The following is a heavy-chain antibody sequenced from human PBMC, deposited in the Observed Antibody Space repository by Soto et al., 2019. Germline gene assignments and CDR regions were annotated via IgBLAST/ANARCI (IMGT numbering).Heavy chain of an antibody. Sequence: PGESLKISCKGSGYSFTSYWLSWVRQISGKGLEWMGIIYTGDSDTRYSPSFQGQVTISADKSISTAYLQWSSLKASDTAMYYCVRRDTVTPGYYGMDVWGQGTTVTVSS. CDR2: IYTGDSDT. V-gene: IGHV5-51*01. D-gene: IGHD4-4*01. CDR3: VRRDTVTPGYYGMDV. CDR1: GYSFTSYW. J-gene: IGHJ6*02.